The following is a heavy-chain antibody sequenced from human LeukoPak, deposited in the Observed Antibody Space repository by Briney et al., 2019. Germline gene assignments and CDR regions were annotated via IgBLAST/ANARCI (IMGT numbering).Heavy chain of an antibody. CDR1: GFTFSSYA. J-gene: IGHJ3*02. V-gene: IGHV3-23*01. CDR3: ARTQDTVDAFDI. D-gene: IGHD4-17*01. Sequence: GGSLRLSCAAPGFTFSSYAMSWVRQAPGKGLEWVSAISGSGGSTYYADSVKGRFTISRDNSKNTLYLQMNSLRAEDTAVYYCARTQDTVDAFDIWGQGTMVTVSS. CDR2: ISGSGGST.